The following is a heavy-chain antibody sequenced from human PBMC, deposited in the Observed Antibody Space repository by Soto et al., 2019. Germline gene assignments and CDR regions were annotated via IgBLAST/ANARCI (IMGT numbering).Heavy chain of an antibody. V-gene: IGHV3-30*03. J-gene: IGHJ6*02. CDR1: GFTFSSYG. CDR2: ISYDGTNK. Sequence: GGSLRLSCAASGFTFSSYGMHWVRQAPGKGLEWVTMISYDGTNKYYADSVKGRFTISRDSSKNTLYLQMNSLRVEDTAVYYCASGFGLDVWGQGSTVTVSS. CDR3: ASGFGLDV.